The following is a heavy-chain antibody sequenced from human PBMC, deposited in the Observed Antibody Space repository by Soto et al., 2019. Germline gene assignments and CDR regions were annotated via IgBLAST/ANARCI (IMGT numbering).Heavy chain of an antibody. J-gene: IGHJ5*02. CDR2: ISHSGST. V-gene: IGHV4-30-2*01. Sequence: KPSETLSPTCAVSGDSISSGGYSWSWIRQPPGKGLEWIVYISHSGSTYYNPSLKSRVTISVDRSKNQFSLKLSSVTAADTAVYYCAREHVDTAMVSGVWFDPWGQGTLVTVS. D-gene: IGHD5-18*01. CDR3: AREHVDTAMVSGVWFDP. CDR1: GDSISSGGYS.